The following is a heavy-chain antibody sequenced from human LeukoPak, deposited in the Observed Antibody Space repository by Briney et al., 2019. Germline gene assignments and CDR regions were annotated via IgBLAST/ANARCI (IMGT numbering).Heavy chain of an antibody. J-gene: IGHJ4*02. CDR1: GFTFSTYG. D-gene: IGHD6-19*01. CDR3: AKDPWRPIAVAGTLPDY. V-gene: IGHV3-30*02. CDR2: IRYDGSNK. Sequence: GGSLRLSCAASGFTFSTYGMQWVRQAPGKGLEWVAFIRYDGSNKYYTDSVKGRFTISRDNSKNTLYLQMNSLRAEDTAVYYCAKDPWRPIAVAGTLPDYWGQGTLVTVSS.